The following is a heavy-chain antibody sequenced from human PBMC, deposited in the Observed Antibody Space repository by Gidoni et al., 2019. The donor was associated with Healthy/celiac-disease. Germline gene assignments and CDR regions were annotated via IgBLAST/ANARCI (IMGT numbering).Heavy chain of an antibody. CDR3: ARRRGAYYFDY. CDR2: IDYSWST. Sequence: QVQLQESGPGLVKPAQTLSRTGTVSGGSISSGGYYRSWIRQHPGKGLEWIGYIDYSWSTYYNPSLKSRVTISVATSKTQFSLKLSSVTAADTAVYYCARRRGAYYFDYWGQGTLVTVSS. V-gene: IGHV4-31*03. J-gene: IGHJ4*02. D-gene: IGHD3-16*01. CDR1: GGSISSGGYY.